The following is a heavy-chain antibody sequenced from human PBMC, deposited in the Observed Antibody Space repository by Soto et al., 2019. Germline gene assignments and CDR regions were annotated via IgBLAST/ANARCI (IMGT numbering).Heavy chain of an antibody. V-gene: IGHV4-28*01. CDR1: GYSISSSNW. J-gene: IGHJ4*02. Sequence: QVQLQESGPGLVKPSDTLSLTCAVSGYSISSSNWWGWIRQPPGKGLVWIGYIYYSGTTYYNPSLKSRVTMSVDTSKNQFSLKLTSATAVDTDVYYCARREIQGPIDYWGQGTLVTVSS. CDR3: ARREIQGPIDY. CDR2: IYYSGTT. D-gene: IGHD1-26*01.